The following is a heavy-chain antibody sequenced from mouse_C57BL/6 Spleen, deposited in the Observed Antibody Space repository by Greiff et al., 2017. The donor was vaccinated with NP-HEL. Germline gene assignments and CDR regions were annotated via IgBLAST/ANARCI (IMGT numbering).Heavy chain of an antibody. CDR3: VRHYYGSSGYFDV. CDR1: GFSFNTYA. D-gene: IGHD1-1*01. V-gene: IGHV10-1*01. CDR2: IRSKSNNYAT. Sequence: EVQRVESGGGLVQPKGSLKLSCAASGFSFNTYAMNWVRQAPGKGLEWVARIRSKSNNYATYYADSVKDRFTISRDDSESMLYLQMNNLKTEDTAMYYCVRHYYGSSGYFDVWGTGTTVTVSS. J-gene: IGHJ1*03.